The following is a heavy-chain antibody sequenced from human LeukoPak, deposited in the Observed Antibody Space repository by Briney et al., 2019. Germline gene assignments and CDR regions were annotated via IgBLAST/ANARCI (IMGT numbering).Heavy chain of an antibody. CDR3: AREEGRDTAMVFGC. CDR1: GFTFSSYA. Sequence: GGSLRLSCAASGFTFSSYAMSWVRQAPGKGLEWVAVISYDGSNKYYADSVKGRFTISRDNSKNTLYLQMNSLRAEDAAVYYCAREEGRDTAMVFGCWGQGTLVTVSS. V-gene: IGHV3-30-3*01. CDR2: ISYDGSNK. J-gene: IGHJ4*02. D-gene: IGHD5-18*01.